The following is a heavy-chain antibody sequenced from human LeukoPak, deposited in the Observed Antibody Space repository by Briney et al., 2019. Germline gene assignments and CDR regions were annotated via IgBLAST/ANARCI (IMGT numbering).Heavy chain of an antibody. CDR2: ISGSGGST. CDR1: RFTFSSYA. J-gene: IGHJ6*02. V-gene: IGHV3-23*01. Sequence: GGSLRLSCAVSRFTFSSYAMSWVRQAPGKGLEWVSAISGSGGSTYYADSVKGRFTISRDNSKNTLYLQMNSLRAEDTAVYYCAKGVTNYDILTGHYGMDVWGQGTTVTVSS. CDR3: AKGVTNYDILTGHYGMDV. D-gene: IGHD3-9*01.